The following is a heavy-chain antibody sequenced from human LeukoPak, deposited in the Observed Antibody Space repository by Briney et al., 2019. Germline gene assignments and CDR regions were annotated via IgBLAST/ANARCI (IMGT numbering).Heavy chain of an antibody. CDR3: GRIKPLKDAFDI. Sequence: SETLSLTCTVSGGSISSYYWSWIRQPPGKGLEWIGYIYYSGSTNYNPSLKSRVTISVDTSKNQFSLKLSSVTAADTAVYYCGRIKPLKDAFDIWGQGTMVTVSS. J-gene: IGHJ3*02. CDR2: IYYSGST. V-gene: IGHV4-59*01. CDR1: GGSISSYY.